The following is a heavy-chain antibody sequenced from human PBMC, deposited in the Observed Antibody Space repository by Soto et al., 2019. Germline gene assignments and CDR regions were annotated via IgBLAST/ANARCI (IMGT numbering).Heavy chain of an antibody. D-gene: IGHD3-3*01. Sequence: SETLSLTCAVYGGSFSGYYWTWIRQPPGKGLEWIGEINHSRSTNYIPSLKSRVSISVDMSKNQFSLKLTSVTAADTAVYYCARGRDYDLWSAYPGDFDYWGQGSLVTVSS. CDR1: GGSFSGYY. CDR3: ARGRDYDLWSAYPGDFDY. J-gene: IGHJ4*02. CDR2: INHSRST. V-gene: IGHV4-34*01.